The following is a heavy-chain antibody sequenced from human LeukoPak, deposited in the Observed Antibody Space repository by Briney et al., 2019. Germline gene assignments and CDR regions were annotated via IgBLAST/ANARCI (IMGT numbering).Heavy chain of an antibody. CDR3: AGSPRYCASTTCYSPYNYAMDV. CDR2: VNHSGST. J-gene: IGHJ6*02. V-gene: IGHV4-34*01. D-gene: IGHD2-2*01. Sequence: SETPSLTCAVYGRSFGGYYCSWIRQPPGKGLGWIGEVNHSGSTNYHPSLKSRVTISVDTSKNQFSLKLSSVTAADTAVYYCAGSPRYCASTTCYSPYNYAMDVWGQGTTVTVSS. CDR1: GRSFGGYY.